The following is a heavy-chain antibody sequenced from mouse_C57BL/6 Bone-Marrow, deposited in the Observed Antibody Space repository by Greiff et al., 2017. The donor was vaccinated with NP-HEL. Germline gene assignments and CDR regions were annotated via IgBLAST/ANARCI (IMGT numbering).Heavy chain of an antibody. V-gene: IGHV1-19*01. J-gene: IGHJ3*01. D-gene: IGHD2-5*01. CDR2: INPYNGGT. CDR1: GYTFTDYY. CDR3: ARRGYSNPY. Sequence: VQLKESGPVLVKPGASVKMSCKASGYTFTDYYMNWVKQSHGKSLEWIGVINPYNGGTSYNQKFKGKATLTVDKSSSTAYMELNSLTSEDSAVYYCARRGYSNPYWGQGTLVTVSA.